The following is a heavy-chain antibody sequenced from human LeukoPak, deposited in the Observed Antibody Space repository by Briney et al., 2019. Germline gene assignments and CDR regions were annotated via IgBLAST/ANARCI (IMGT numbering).Heavy chain of an antibody. J-gene: IGHJ4*02. V-gene: IGHV4-34*01. CDR3: ARSNGDYPFDY. Sequence: SETLSLTCAVSGGSFSGYYWSWIRQHPGKGLEWIGEINHSGSTNYNPSLKSRVTISVDTSKNQFSLKLSSMTAADTAVYYCARSNGDYPFDYWGQGTLVSVSS. CDR1: GGSFSGYY. D-gene: IGHD4-17*01. CDR2: INHSGST.